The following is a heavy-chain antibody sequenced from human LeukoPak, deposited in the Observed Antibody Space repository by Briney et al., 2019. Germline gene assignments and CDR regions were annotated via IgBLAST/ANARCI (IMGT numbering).Heavy chain of an antibody. J-gene: IGHJ3*02. CDR2: ISYNGSNK. Sequence: GGSLRLSCAASGFTFSSYAMHWVRQAPGKGLEWVAVISYNGSNKYYADSVKGRFTISRDNSKNTLYLQMNSLRAEDTAVYYCAKDLYSYGLGRSDAFDIWGQGTMVTVSS. V-gene: IGHV3-30-3*01. CDR1: GFTFSSYA. D-gene: IGHD5-18*01. CDR3: AKDLYSYGLGRSDAFDI.